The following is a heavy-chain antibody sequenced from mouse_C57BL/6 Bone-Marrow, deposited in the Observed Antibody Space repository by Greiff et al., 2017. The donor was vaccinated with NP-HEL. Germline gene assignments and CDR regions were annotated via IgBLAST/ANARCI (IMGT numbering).Heavy chain of an antibody. V-gene: IGHV1-82*01. CDR2: IYPGDGDT. Sequence: LVESGPELVKPGASVKISCKASGYAFSSSWMNWVKQRPGKGLEWIGRIYPGDGDTNYNGKFKGKATLTADKSSSTAYMQLSSLTSEDSAVYFCADYGSSPYYFDYWGQGTTLTVSS. J-gene: IGHJ2*01. D-gene: IGHD1-1*01. CDR3: ADYGSSPYYFDY. CDR1: GYAFSSSW.